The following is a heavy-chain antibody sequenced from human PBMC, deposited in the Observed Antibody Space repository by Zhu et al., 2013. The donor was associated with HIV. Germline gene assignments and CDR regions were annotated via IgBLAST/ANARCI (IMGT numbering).Heavy chain of an antibody. D-gene: IGHD6-25*01. CDR2: ISSGSTYI. Sequence: EVQLVESGGGLVNPGESLTLSCAASGFTFGSYSMNWVRQTPGKGLEWVASISSGSTYIQYVDSVKGRFTISRDNSKNTVYLQMDSLRDEDTAVYYCVGGDSGGHYWGQGTLVTVSS. V-gene: IGHV3-21*01. CDR3: VGGDSGGHY. J-gene: IGHJ4*02. CDR1: GFTFGSYS.